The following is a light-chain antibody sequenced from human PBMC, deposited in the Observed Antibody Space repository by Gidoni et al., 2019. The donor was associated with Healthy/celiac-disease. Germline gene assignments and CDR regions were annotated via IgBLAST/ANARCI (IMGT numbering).Light chain of an antibody. Sequence: DIVMTQSPASLAVSLGERATINCKSSQSVLYSSNNKNYLAWYQQKPGQPPKLLIYWASTRESGVPDRFSGSGSGTDFTLTISSLQAEDVAVYYCQQYDSTPRLTFXGXTKVEIK. CDR3: QQYDSTPRLT. CDR1: QSVLYSSNNKNY. V-gene: IGKV4-1*01. CDR2: WAS. J-gene: IGKJ4*01.